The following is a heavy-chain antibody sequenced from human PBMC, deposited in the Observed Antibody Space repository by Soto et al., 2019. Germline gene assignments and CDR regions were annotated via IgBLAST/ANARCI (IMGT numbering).Heavy chain of an antibody. V-gene: IGHV3-30*18. Sequence: QVQLVESGGGVVQPGRSLRLSCAASGFTFSSYGMHWVRQAPGKGLEWVAVISYDGSNKYYADSVKGRFTISRDNSKNTLNLQMNSLRAEDTAVYYCAKEALSSIAAAAYYWYFDLWGRGTLVTVSS. CDR3: AKEALSSIAAAAYYWYFDL. J-gene: IGHJ2*01. CDR2: ISYDGSNK. CDR1: GFTFSSYG. D-gene: IGHD6-13*01.